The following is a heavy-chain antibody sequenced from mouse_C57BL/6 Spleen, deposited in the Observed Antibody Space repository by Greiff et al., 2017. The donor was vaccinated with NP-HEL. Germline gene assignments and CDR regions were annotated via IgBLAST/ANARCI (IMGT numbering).Heavy chain of an antibody. CDR1: GYTFTSYW. J-gene: IGHJ3*01. CDR2: IDPSDSYT. CDR3: ASGGDGNCAY. Sequence: QVQLQQPGAELVKPGASVKLSCKASGYTFTSYWMQWVKQRPGQGLEWIGEIDPSDSYTNYNQKFKGKATLTVDTSSSTAYMQLSSLTSEDSAVYYCASGGDGNCAYWGQGTLVTVSA. D-gene: IGHD2-1*01. V-gene: IGHV1-50*01.